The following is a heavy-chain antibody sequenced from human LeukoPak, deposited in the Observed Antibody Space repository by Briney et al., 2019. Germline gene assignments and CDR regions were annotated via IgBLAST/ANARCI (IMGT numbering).Heavy chain of an antibody. D-gene: IGHD1-26*01. J-gene: IGHJ6*03. CDR3: AKGQGWEHGYYYYYMDV. V-gene: IGHV1-69*06. CDR1: GGTFSSYA. Sequence: ASVKVSCKASGGTFSSYAISWVRQAPGQGLEWMGGIIPIFGTANYAQKFQGRVTITADKSTSTAYMELSSLRSEDTAVYCCAKGQGWEHGYYYYYMDVWGKGTTVTISS. CDR2: IIPIFGTA.